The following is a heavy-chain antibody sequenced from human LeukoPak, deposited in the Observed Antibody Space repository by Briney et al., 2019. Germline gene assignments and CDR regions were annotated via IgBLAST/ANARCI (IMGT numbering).Heavy chain of an antibody. V-gene: IGHV4-39*01. CDR2: IYDSGST. D-gene: IGHD1-14*01. CDR1: GDSINSNNYY. J-gene: IGHJ4*02. CDR3: ARGYNWNHGIPYYFDS. Sequence: PSETLSLTCTVSGDSINSNNYYWGWIRQPPGKGLEWIGSIYDSGSTYYNPSLKSRVTIFVDTSKNQFSLKLSSVTAADTAVYHCARGYNWNHGIPYYFDSWGQGTLVTVSS.